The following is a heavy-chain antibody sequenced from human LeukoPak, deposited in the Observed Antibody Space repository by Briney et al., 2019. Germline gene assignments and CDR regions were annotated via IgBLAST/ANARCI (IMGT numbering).Heavy chain of an antibody. CDR3: AREGLLWFGELPTGGSRFDP. Sequence: GASVKVSCKASGGTFSSYAISWVRQAPGRGLEWMGRIIPILGIANYAQKFQGRVTITADKSTSTAYMELSSLRSEDTAVYYCAREGLLWFGELPTGGSRFDPWGQGTLVTVSS. J-gene: IGHJ5*02. D-gene: IGHD3-10*01. V-gene: IGHV1-69*10. CDR2: IIPILGIA. CDR1: GGTFSSYA.